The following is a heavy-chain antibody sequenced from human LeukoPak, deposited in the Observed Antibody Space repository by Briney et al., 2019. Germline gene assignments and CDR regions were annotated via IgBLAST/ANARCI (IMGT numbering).Heavy chain of an antibody. V-gene: IGHV3-7*03. D-gene: IGHD3-10*01. J-gene: IGHJ4*02. Sequence: GGSLRLSCAASGFTFSSYWMSWVRQAPGKGLEWVANIKDDGSEKYYVDSVKGRFTISRDDAKNSLYLQMNSLRAEDTAVYYCARAPTMVRGVYFDYWGQGTLVTVSS. CDR1: GFTFSSYW. CDR3: ARAPTMVRGVYFDY. CDR2: IKDDGSEK.